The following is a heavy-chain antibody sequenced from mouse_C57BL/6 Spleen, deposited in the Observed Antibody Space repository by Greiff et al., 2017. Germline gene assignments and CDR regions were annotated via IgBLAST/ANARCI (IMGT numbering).Heavy chain of an antibody. CDR3: ARYVSRIWDFDV. Sequence: EVKLQESGGGLVQPGGSLSLSCAASGFTFTDYYMSWVRQPPGKALEWLGFIRNKANGYTTKYSVSVKGRFTISRDTSQSILYLQMNALRAEDSGTYYCARYVSRIWDFDVWGTGTTVTVSS. CDR2: IRNKANGYTT. V-gene: IGHV7-3*01. D-gene: IGHD1-1*01. CDR1: GFTFTDYY. J-gene: IGHJ1*03.